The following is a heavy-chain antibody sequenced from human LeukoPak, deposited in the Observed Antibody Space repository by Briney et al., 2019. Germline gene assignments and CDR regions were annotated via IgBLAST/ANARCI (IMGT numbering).Heavy chain of an antibody. CDR2: FSGSGGTT. J-gene: IGHJ6*03. Sequence: AGGSLRLSCAASGFTFSSYAMNWDRQAPGRGLEWVSGFSGSGGTTYYADSVKGRFTISRDNSKNTLYLQMNSLRAEDTAVYYCANGNRCTSPNCLGYYYFYMDVWGKGATVTVSS. CDR1: GFTFSSYA. V-gene: IGHV3-23*01. CDR3: ANGNRCTSPNCLGYYYFYMDV. D-gene: IGHD2-8*01.